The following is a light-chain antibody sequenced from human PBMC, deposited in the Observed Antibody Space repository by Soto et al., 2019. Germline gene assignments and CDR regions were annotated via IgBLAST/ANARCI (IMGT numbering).Light chain of an antibody. V-gene: IGKV1-27*01. CDR2: AAS. J-gene: IGKJ1*01. CDR3: QRYNSAPKT. CDR1: HDISKS. Sequence: DIQMTQSPSSLSASVGDRVNITCRASHDISKSLAWYQQKPGKVPNLLIYAASTLQSGVPSRFSGSGFGTDFTLTISSLQAEDAATYYCQRYNSAPKTFGQGTKVEIK.